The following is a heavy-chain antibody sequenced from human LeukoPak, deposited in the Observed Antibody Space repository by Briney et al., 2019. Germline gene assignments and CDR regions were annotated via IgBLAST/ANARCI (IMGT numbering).Heavy chain of an antibody. CDR3: ARFGHCSSTSCYYYYYYGMDV. J-gene: IGHJ6*02. Sequence: GGSLRLSCAASGFTFSSYAMHWVRQAPGKGLGWVAVISYDGSNKYYADSVKGRFTISRDNSKNTLYLQMNSLRAEDTAVYYCARFGHCSSTSCYYYYYYGMDVWGQGTTVTVSS. D-gene: IGHD2-2*01. V-gene: IGHV3-30-3*01. CDR1: GFTFSSYA. CDR2: ISYDGSNK.